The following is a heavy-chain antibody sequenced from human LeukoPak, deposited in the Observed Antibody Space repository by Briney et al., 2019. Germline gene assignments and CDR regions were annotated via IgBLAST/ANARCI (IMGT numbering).Heavy chain of an antibody. CDR3: AKVDGYKYDRSPLR. V-gene: IGHV3-30*02. CDR1: GFTFSSYG. J-gene: IGHJ4*02. CDR2: IRYDGSNK. D-gene: IGHD5-24*01. Sequence: GGSLRLSCAASGFTFSSYGTHWVRQAPGKGLEWVAFIRYDGSNKYYADSVKGRFTISRDNSKNTLYLQMNSLRAEDTAVYYCAKVDGYKYDRSPLRWGQGTLVTVSS.